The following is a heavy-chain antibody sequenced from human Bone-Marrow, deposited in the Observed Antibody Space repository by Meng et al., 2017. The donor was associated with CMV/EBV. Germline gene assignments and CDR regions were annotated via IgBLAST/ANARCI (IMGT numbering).Heavy chain of an antibody. CDR3: ARDSFGDYSMKS. CDR1: GFTFSDSY. Sequence: CAASGFTFSDSYMSWIRQAPGKGLEWVSYISTRGNTIYYADSVKGRFTVSRDNANNSVYLQMDSLRAEDTAVYYCARDSFGDYSMKSWGQGTLVTVSS. V-gene: IGHV3-11*01. D-gene: IGHD4-17*01. CDR2: ISTRGNTI. J-gene: IGHJ5*02.